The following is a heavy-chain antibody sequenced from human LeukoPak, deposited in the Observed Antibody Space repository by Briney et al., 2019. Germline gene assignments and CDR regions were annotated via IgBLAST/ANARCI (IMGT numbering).Heavy chain of an antibody. V-gene: IGHV3-7*03. CDR3: AKDGWVPAAMDYYYYGMDV. D-gene: IGHD2-2*01. Sequence: PGGSLRLSCAVSGFTFANYYMSWVRRAPGKGLEWVANINQVGTETFYVDSVKGRFTISRDNAKNTLYLQMNSLRAEDTAVYYCAKDGWVPAAMDYYYYGMDVWGQGTTVTVSS. CDR1: GFTFANYY. CDR2: INQVGTET. J-gene: IGHJ6*02.